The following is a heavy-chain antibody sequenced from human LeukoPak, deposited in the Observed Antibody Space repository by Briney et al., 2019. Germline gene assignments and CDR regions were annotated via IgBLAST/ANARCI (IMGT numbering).Heavy chain of an antibody. CDR1: GYTINGYY. D-gene: IGHD2-8*01. J-gene: IGHJ4*02. V-gene: IGHV1-2*02. Sequence: ASVKVSCKASGYTINGYYIHWVRQAPGQGLEWMGWINPNSGGTNYAQKFQGRVTMTRDTSISTAYMELSRLRSDDTAVYYCAIDPNGYCFDYWGQGSLVTVSS. CDR2: INPNSGGT. CDR3: AIDPNGYCFDY.